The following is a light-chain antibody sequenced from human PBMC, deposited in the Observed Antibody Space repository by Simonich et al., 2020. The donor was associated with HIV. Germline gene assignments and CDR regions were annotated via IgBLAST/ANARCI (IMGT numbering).Light chain of an antibody. Sequence: EIVLTQSPATLSLSPGERATLSCRASQSVSSYLAWYQQKPGQAPRLLIYDASSRDTGIPDRFSGSGSGTDFTLTISRLEPEDFAVYYCQQYGSSPWTFGQGTKVEIK. CDR1: QSVSSY. CDR3: QQYGSSPWT. J-gene: IGKJ1*01. V-gene: IGKV3-20*01. CDR2: DAS.